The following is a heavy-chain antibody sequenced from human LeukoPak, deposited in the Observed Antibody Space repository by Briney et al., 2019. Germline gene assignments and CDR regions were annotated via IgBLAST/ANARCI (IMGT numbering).Heavy chain of an antibody. J-gene: IGHJ4*02. CDR3: ARSSRVVVVPADTDQPPDY. V-gene: IGHV1-69*05. CDR1: GGTFSSYA. CDR2: IIPIFGTA. D-gene: IGHD2-2*01. Sequence: GASVKVSCKASGGTFSSYAISWVRQAPGQGLEWMGGIIPIFGTANYAQKFQGRVTITTDESTSTAYMELSSLRSEDTAVYHCARSSRVVVVPADTDQPPDYWGQGTLVTVSS.